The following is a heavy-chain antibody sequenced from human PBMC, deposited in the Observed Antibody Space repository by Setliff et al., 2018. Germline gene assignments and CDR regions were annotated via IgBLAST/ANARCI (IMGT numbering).Heavy chain of an antibody. CDR2: IDNRGTT. V-gene: IGHV4-59*01. CDR3: TRDPLAASGTIYYGLDV. D-gene: IGHD6-13*01. J-gene: IGHJ6*02. CDR1: GASITTYY. Sequence: SETLSLTCSVSGASITTYYWHWIRQPPGKGLEWIGFIDNRGTTNYNPALKSRVTISTDASKNHFALTLTSMTAADTAVYYCTRDPLAASGTIYYGLDVWGQGTTVTVSS.